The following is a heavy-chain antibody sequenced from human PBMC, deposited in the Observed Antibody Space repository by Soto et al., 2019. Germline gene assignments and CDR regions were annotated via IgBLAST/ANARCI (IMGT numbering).Heavy chain of an antibody. Sequence: PGGSRRLSCVASGFTLSNYWMSWVRQAPEKGLEWVANMNKDGSQQYYVDSVKGRFTISRDNARNSLYLQRNSLRVEDTAVYYCARDWFDAWGQGTLVTVSS. CDR3: ARDWFDA. CDR2: MNKDGSQQ. J-gene: IGHJ5*02. V-gene: IGHV3-7*01. CDR1: GFTLSNYW.